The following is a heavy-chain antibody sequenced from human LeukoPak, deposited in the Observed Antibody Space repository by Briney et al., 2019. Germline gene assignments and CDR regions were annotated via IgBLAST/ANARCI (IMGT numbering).Heavy chain of an antibody. Sequence: GGSLRLSCAASGFTFSSYGMHWVRQAPGKGLEWVAVISYDGSNKYYADSVKGRFTISRDNSKNTLYLQMNSLRAEDTAVYYCCMGFDYWGQGTLVTVSS. D-gene: IGHD2-8*01. V-gene: IGHV3-30*03. CDR1: GFTFSSYG. J-gene: IGHJ4*02. CDR2: ISYDGSNK. CDR3: CMGFDY.